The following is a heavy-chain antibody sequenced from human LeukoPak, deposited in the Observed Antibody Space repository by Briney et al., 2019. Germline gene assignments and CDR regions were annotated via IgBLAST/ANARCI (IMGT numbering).Heavy chain of an antibody. CDR1: GFTFSSYA. CDR3: ARDLGGSSWPDNWFDP. D-gene: IGHD6-13*01. V-gene: IGHV3-23*01. CDR2: ISGSGDNT. Sequence: TGGSLRLSCAASGFTFSSYAMSWVRQVPGKGLEWVSVISGSGDNTYYADSVKGRFTISRDNAKNTLYLQMNSLRAEDTAVYYCARDLGGSSWPDNWFDPWGQGTLVTVSS. J-gene: IGHJ5*02.